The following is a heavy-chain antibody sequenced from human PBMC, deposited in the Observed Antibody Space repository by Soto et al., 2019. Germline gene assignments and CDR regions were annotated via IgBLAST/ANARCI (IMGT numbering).Heavy chain of an antibody. CDR3: ARDGVGIPTQPYFDY. CDR2: ISPNSGGT. J-gene: IGHJ4*02. Sequence: ASVKVSCKASGYTFTAYYIHWVRQAPGHGLEWMGFISPNSGGTQFAPKFQGLVTMTGDTSLSTVYMDLSRLRSDDTAVYYCARDGVGIPTQPYFDYWGQGTLVTVSS. D-gene: IGHD2-8*01. CDR1: GYTFTAYY. V-gene: IGHV1-2*04.